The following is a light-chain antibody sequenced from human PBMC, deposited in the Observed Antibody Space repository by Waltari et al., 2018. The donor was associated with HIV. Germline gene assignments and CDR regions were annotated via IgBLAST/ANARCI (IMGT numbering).Light chain of an antibody. CDR2: GDS. Sequence: QSVLTQPPSVSGASGQRVTLSCTGNSSNIGAGYDVHWYQQLPGTAPKLLIYGDSNRPSGVPDRFSGSKSGTSASLALTGLQAEDGADYYCQSYDSSLSGSFFGTGTKVTVL. CDR3: QSYDSSLSGSF. V-gene: IGLV1-40*01. CDR1: SSNIGAGYD. J-gene: IGLJ1*01.